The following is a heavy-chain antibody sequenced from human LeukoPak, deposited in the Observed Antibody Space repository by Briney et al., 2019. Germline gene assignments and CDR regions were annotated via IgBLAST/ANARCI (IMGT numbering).Heavy chain of an antibody. CDR1: GFTFSSYW. Sequence: PGGSLRLSCAASGFTFSSYWMHWVRQAPGKGLVWVSRINSDGSSTSYADSVKGRFTISRDNAKNTLYLQMNSLRAEDTAVYYCAKDATTVVTPDYWGQGTLVTVSS. V-gene: IGHV3-74*01. CDR2: INSDGSST. CDR3: AKDATTVVTPDY. J-gene: IGHJ4*02. D-gene: IGHD4-23*01.